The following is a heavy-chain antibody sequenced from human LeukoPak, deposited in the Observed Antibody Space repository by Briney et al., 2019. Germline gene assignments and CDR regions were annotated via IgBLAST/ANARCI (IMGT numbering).Heavy chain of an antibody. V-gene: IGHV1-24*01. CDR1: GYTLTELS. J-gene: IGHJ4*02. CDR3: ATPEGDYDILTGYYQLDY. D-gene: IGHD3-9*01. Sequence: ASVKVSCKVSGYTLTELSMHWVRQAPGKGLEWMAGFDPEDGEAIYAQKFQGRVTMTEDTSTDTAYMELSSLTSEDTAVYYCATPEGDYDILTGYYQLDYWGQRTLVTVSS. CDR2: FDPEDGEA.